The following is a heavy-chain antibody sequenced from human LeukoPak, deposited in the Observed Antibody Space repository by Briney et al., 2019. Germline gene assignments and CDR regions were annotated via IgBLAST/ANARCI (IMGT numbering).Heavy chain of an antibody. J-gene: IGHJ3*02. CDR1: GYTITNYY. CDR3: ARDGSGSRRAFDI. D-gene: IGHD3-10*01. Sequence: ASVKVSCKAFGYTITNYYMHWVRQAPGQGLEWMGLINPSSVSTSYPQEFQGRVTMTRDTSTSTVYMELSSLRSEDTAVYYCARDGSGSRRAFDIWGQGTMVTVSS. CDR2: INPSSVST. V-gene: IGHV1-46*01.